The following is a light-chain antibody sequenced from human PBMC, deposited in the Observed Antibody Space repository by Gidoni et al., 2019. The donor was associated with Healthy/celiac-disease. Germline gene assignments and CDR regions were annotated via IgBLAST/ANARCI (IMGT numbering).Light chain of an antibody. CDR1: SSDVGGYNY. J-gene: IGLJ2*01. Sequence: QSALTQPASVSGSPGQSITISCTGTSSDVGGYNYVSWYQQHPGKAPKLMSYEVSNRPSGVSNRFSGSKSGNTASLTISGLQAEDEADYYCSSYTSSSYVVFGGGTKLTVL. V-gene: IGLV2-14*01. CDR2: EVS. CDR3: SSYTSSSYVV.